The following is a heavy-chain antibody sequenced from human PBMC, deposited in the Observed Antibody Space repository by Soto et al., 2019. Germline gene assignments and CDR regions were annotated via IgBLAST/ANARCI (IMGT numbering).Heavy chain of an antibody. Sequence: GESLKIFCKGSGYNFAGYWIAWVRQMPGKGLELMGIIYPSDSDTRYRPSFQGQVTISADKSISSAYLQWSSPRASDTAMYYCARGGVSTRTFDYWGQGTPVTVSS. V-gene: IGHV5-51*01. CDR1: GYNFAGYW. CDR2: IYPSDSDT. J-gene: IGHJ4*02. CDR3: ARGGVSTRTFDY. D-gene: IGHD3-3*01.